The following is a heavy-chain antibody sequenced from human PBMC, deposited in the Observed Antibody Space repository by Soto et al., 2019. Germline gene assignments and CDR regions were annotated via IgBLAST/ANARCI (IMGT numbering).Heavy chain of an antibody. CDR1: GYTFTSYA. Sequence: QVLLVQSGAEEKKPGASAKVSCKASGYTFTSYAMHWVRQAPGQRLELMAWINAGNGNTKYSQKFQGRVTITRDTSASTAYMELSSLRPEDTAVYYCARAWVVVTAPDYWGQGTLFTVSS. J-gene: IGHJ4*02. V-gene: IGHV1-3*05. CDR2: INAGNGNT. D-gene: IGHD2-21*02. CDR3: ARAWVVVTAPDY.